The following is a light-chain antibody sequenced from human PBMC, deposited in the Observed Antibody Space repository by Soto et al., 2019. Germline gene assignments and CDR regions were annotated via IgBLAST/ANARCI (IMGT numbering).Light chain of an antibody. CDR2: DAS. CDR3: QQYKSYSQFT. Sequence: QSPSTLSASVGDRVTITCRASQSISSWLAWYKQKPGRAPNLLIYDASTLQSGVSSRFSGSGSGTEFTLTINRLQPDDFATYYCQQYKSYSQFTFGQGTRLEIK. J-gene: IGKJ5*01. V-gene: IGKV1-5*01. CDR1: QSISSW.